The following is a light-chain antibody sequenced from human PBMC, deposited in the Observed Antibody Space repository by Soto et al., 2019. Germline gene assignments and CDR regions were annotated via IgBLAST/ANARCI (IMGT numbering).Light chain of an antibody. Sequence: EIVLTQSPGTQSLSPGERVTLSCRASQRVTSSYLAWYQQKPGQAPRLLIYGASSRATGIPDRFSGSGSGTDFSLNISRLEPEDFAVYYCQQYGSSPWTFGQGTEVEI. CDR1: QRVTSSY. V-gene: IGKV3-20*01. CDR2: GAS. CDR3: QQYGSSPWT. J-gene: IGKJ1*01.